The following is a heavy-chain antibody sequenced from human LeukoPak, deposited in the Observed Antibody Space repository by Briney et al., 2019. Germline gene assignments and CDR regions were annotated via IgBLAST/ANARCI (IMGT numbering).Heavy chain of an antibody. CDR2: IIPIFGTA. J-gene: IGHJ3*02. CDR3: ASPRELRYFDWFKDHDAFDI. V-gene: IGHV1-69*06. D-gene: IGHD3-9*01. Sequence: VASVKVSCKASGGTFSSYAISWVRQAPGQGLEWMGGIIPIFGTANYAQKFQGRVTITADKSPSTAYMELSSLRSEDTAVYYCASPRELRYFDWFKDHDAFDIWGQGTMVTVSS. CDR1: GGTFSSYA.